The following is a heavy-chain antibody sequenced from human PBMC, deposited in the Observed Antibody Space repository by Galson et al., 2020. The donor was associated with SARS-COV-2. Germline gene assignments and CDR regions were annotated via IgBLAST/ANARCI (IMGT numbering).Heavy chain of an antibody. CDR3: ARGTEGRGVIDYFDY. Sequence: SETLSLTCAISGDSVSSNSVAWNWIRLSPSRGLEWLGRTYYRSKWYNEYAVSVKSRMTITPDTSNNQFSLHLNSMTPEDTAVYFCARGTEGRGVIDYFDYWGQGTLVTVSS. J-gene: IGHJ4*02. CDR2: TYYRSKWYN. CDR1: GDSVSSNSVA. V-gene: IGHV6-1*01. D-gene: IGHD3-16*02.